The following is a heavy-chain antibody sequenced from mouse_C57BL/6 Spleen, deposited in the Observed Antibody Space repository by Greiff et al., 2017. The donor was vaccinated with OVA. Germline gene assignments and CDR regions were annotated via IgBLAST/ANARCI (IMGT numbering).Heavy chain of an antibody. CDR2: IYPGDGDT. D-gene: IGHD2-3*01. CDR1: GYAFSSYW. V-gene: IGHV1-80*01. Sequence: QVQLKQSGAELVKPGASVKISCKASGYAFSSYWMNWVKQRPGKGLEWIGQIYPGDGDTNYNGKFKGKATLTADKSSSTAYMQLSSLTSEDSAVYFCARSEGYYPYAMDYWGQGTSVTVSS. CDR3: ARSEGYYPYAMDY. J-gene: IGHJ4*01.